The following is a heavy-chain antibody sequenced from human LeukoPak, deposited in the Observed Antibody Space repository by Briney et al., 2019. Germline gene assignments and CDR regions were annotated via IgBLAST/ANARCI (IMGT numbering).Heavy chain of an antibody. V-gene: IGHV3-23*01. J-gene: IGHJ5*02. CDR2: ISGSGDYT. CDR1: GFTFTSYG. Sequence: GGSLRLSCAASGFTFTSYGMSWVRQAPGRGLEWVSTISGSGDYTYYADSVKGRFTISRDNSMRTVYLQMNSLRTEDTAVYYCATTKGGYEMATRFDPWGQGTLVIVSS. CDR3: ATTKGGYEMATRFDP. D-gene: IGHD5-24*01.